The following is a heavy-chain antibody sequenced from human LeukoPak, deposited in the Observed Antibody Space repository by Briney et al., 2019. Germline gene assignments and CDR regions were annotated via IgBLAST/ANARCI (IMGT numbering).Heavy chain of an antibody. CDR1: GFTFSSYE. CDR3: ARDPSTYYYDSSGSRYYYYYMDV. CDR2: ISSSGSTI. V-gene: IGHV3-48*03. J-gene: IGHJ6*03. Sequence: PGGSLRLSCAASGFTFSSYEMNWVRQAPGKGLEWVSYISSSGSTIYYADSVKGRFTISRDNAKNSLYLQMNSLRAEDTAVYYCARDPSTYYYDSSGSRYYYYYMDVWGKGTTVTVSS. D-gene: IGHD3-22*01.